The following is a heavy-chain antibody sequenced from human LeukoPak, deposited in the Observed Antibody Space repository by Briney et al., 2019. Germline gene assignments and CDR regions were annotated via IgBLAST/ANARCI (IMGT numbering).Heavy chain of an antibody. CDR2: IYYSGST. CDR3: ARGSHYYYYMDV. CDR1: GGSISSYY. D-gene: IGHD2-15*01. J-gene: IGHJ6*03. V-gene: IGHV4-59*01. Sequence: SETLSLTCTVSGGSISSYYWSWIRQPPGKGLEWIGYIYYSGSTNYNPSLKSRVTIPVDTSKNQFSLKLSSVTAADTAVYYCARGSHYYYYMDVWGKGTTVTVSS.